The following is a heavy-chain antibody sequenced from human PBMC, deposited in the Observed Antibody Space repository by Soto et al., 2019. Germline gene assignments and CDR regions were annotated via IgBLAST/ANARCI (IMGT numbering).Heavy chain of an antibody. V-gene: IGHV5-51*01. Sequence: GESLKISCKGSGYSFTSYWIGWVRQMPGKGLEWMGIIYPGDSDTRYSPSFQGQVTISADKSIGTAYLQWSSLKASDTAMYYCARDAAPLGIAVAGYGMDVWGQGTTVTVSS. CDR3: ARDAAPLGIAVAGYGMDV. J-gene: IGHJ6*02. CDR2: IYPGDSDT. D-gene: IGHD6-19*01. CDR1: GYSFTSYW.